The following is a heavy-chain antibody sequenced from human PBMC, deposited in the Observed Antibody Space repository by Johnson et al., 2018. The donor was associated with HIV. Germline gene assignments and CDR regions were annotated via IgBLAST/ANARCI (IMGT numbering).Heavy chain of an antibody. D-gene: IGHD3-22*01. CDR2: IKRNTDAGTT. Sequence: VQLVESGGGVVQPGRSLRLSCAASGFTFSNAWMSWVRQAPGKGLEWVGRIKRNTDAGTTDYAAPVKGRSTISRDDSKNTLYLQMNSLQTEDTGVYYCTTIHYDSSSPGAFDFWGQGTMVTVSS. CDR3: TTIHYDSSSPGAFDF. CDR1: GFTFSNAW. J-gene: IGHJ3*01. V-gene: IGHV3-15*01.